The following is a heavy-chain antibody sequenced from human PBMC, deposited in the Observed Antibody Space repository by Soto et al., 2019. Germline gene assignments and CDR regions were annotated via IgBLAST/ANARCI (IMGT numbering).Heavy chain of an antibody. CDR2: ISSSSSYI. CDR3: ASRPRNSIEVAGTYAFDI. D-gene: IGHD6-19*01. V-gene: IGHV3-21*01. J-gene: IGHJ3*02. Sequence: QAPGKGLEWVSSISSSSSYIYYADSVKGRFTISRDNAKNSLYLQMNSLRDEDTAVYYCASRPRNSIEVAGTYAFDIWGQGTMVTVSS.